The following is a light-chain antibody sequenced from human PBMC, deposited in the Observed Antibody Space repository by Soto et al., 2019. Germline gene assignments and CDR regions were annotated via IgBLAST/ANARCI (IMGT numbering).Light chain of an antibody. CDR2: QSS. J-gene: IGKJ1*01. Sequence: VLTQTPLSSPVTLGQPASISCRSSQSLVHSDGNTYLRWLQQRPGQPPRLLIYQSSNRFSGGPDRFSGSGAGTEFTLKISRVDAEDVGVDYCMQFAHLPRTFGQGTKVELK. CDR3: MQFAHLPRT. CDR1: QSLVHSDGNTY. V-gene: IGKV2-24*01.